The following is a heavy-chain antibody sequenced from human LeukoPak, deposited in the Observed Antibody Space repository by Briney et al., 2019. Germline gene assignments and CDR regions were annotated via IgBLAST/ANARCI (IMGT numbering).Heavy chain of an antibody. CDR2: FDPEDGET. CDR3: ATWRARVLRFLEWSYFDY. J-gene: IGHJ4*02. Sequence: ASVKVSCKVSGYTLTELSIHWVRPAPGKGLEWMGGFDPEDGETIYAQRFQGRVTMTEDTSTDTAYMELSSLRSEDTAVYYCATWRARVLRFLEWSYFDYWGQGTLVTVSS. CDR1: GYTLTELS. D-gene: IGHD3-3*01. V-gene: IGHV1-24*01.